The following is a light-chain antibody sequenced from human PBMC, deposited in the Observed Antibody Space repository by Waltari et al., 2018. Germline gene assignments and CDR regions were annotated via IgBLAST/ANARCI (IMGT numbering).Light chain of an antibody. Sequence: QSALTQPRSVSGSPGQSVTISCTGTTSDVGGYDYVSWYQHHPGKAPKLMINEVSDRPSGVPDRFFGSKSGTTASLTISGLQAEDEADYYCCSFAGPYTWVFGGGTKLTVL. CDR3: CSFAGPYTWV. CDR2: EVS. J-gene: IGLJ3*02. CDR1: TSDVGGYDY. V-gene: IGLV2-11*01.